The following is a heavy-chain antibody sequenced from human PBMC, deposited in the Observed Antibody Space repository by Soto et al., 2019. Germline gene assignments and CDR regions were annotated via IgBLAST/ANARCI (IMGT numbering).Heavy chain of an antibody. V-gene: IGHV1-2*02. D-gene: IGHD6-13*01. J-gene: IGHJ6*02. CDR1: GYTFTGYY. CDR2: INPNSGGT. Sequence: GASVKVSCKASGYTFTGYYMHWVRQAPGQGLEWMGWINPNSGGTNYAQKFQGRVTMTRDTSISTAYMELSRLRSDDTAVYYCARGGSIAAKYYYYYGMDVWGQGTTVTVS. CDR3: ARGGSIAAKYYYYYGMDV.